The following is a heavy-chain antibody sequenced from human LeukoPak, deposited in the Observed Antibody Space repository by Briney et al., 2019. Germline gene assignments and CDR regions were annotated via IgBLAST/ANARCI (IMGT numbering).Heavy chain of an antibody. Sequence: ASVKVSCKASGYTFTSYGISWVRQAPGQGLEWMGWISAYNGNTNYAQKLQGRVTMTTDTSTSTAYMELRSLRSDDTAVYYCARIALRDIVVVVAATPIFPPTDYWGQGTLVTVSS. CDR2: ISAYNGNT. J-gene: IGHJ4*02. D-gene: IGHD2-15*01. V-gene: IGHV1-18*01. CDR1: GYTFTSYG. CDR3: ARIALRDIVVVVAATPIFPPTDY.